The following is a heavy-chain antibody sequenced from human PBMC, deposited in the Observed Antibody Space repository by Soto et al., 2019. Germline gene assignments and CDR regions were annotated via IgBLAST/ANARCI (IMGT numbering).Heavy chain of an antibody. CDR2: IYYSGST. D-gene: IGHD4-17*01. CDR3: AVYGGNSGVRFDP. J-gene: IGHJ5*02. V-gene: IGHV4-59*08. CDR1: GGSISNYY. Sequence: SETLSLTCIVSGGSISNYYWSWIRQPPGKGLEWIGYIYYSGSTKYNPSNKNRDTISEDKTKNQYTLKMRYVTAVDTAVYYCAVYGGNSGVRFDPWGQGTLVTVS.